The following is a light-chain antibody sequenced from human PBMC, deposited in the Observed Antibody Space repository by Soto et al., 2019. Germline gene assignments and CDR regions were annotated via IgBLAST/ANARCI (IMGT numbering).Light chain of an antibody. CDR1: SSDVGSYTS. CDR3: SSYTTSSMV. Sequence: QSALTQPDSVSGSPGQSITISCTGASSDVGSYTSVSWYQHHPGKAPKLIIYDVRNRPSGLSDRFSGSKSGNTASLTISGLQAEDEADYYCSSYTTSSMVFGGGTKLTVL. CDR2: DVR. J-gene: IGLJ2*01. V-gene: IGLV2-14*03.